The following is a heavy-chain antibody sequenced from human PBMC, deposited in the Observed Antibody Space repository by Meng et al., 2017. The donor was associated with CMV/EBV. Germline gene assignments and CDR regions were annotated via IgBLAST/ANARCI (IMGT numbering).Heavy chain of an antibody. D-gene: IGHD3-10*01. CDR2: INPSGGSR. V-gene: IGHV1-46*01. Sequence: GHVGRLGEAGRKAGTSVTVAWKASGYTFTSYYRHWMRQAPGQGLEWMGRINPSGGSRSYAKKFQSRVTMTRKTSTSTAYMELRSLRSENTDVYYCARMPKYYYGSGGDYGGDYWGQGTLVTVSS. CDR1: GYTFTSYY. CDR3: ARMPKYYYGSGGDYGGDY. J-gene: IGHJ4*02.